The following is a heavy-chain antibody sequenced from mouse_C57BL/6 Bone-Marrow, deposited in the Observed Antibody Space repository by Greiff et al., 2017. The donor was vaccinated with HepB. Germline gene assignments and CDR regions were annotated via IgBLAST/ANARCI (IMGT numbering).Heavy chain of an antibody. Sequence: EVQRVESGGGLVKPGGSLKLSCAASGFTFSDYGMHWVRQAPEKGLEWVAYISSGSSTIYYADTVKGRSTISRDKAKNTLSLQMTSLRSEDTAMYYCARTPDTTGYFDVWGTGTTVTVSS. D-gene: IGHD2-12*01. CDR3: ARTPDTTGYFDV. CDR1: GFTFSDYG. V-gene: IGHV5-17*01. J-gene: IGHJ1*03. CDR2: ISSGSSTI.